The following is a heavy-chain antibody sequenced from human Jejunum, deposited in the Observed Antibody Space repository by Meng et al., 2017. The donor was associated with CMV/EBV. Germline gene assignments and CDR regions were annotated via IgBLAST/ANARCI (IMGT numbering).Heavy chain of an antibody. D-gene: IGHD6-13*01. CDR1: GFTVSTNY. CDR2: LYSGGNT. V-gene: IGHV3-66*01. CDR3: ASGYIEGHHLGY. J-gene: IGHJ4*02. Sequence: EVQLVESGGALVQPGGSRGLCCAASGFTVSTNYMSWVRQAPGKGLEWVSALYSGGNTYYADSVKGRFTLSRDNSKNTLYLQMSSLGVEDTAVYYCASGYIEGHHLGYWGQGTLVTVSS.